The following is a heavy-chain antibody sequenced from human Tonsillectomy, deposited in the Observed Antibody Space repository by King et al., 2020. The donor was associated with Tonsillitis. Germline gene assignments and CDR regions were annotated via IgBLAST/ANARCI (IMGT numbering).Heavy chain of an antibody. CDR1: GDSISTYH. J-gene: IGHJ4*02. V-gene: IGHV4-59*08. CDR2: IYYNGDT. D-gene: IGHD3-16*01. Sequence: VQLQESGPQLVKPSKTLSLTCTVSGDSISTYHWSWIRQSPGKGLEWIGYIYYNGDTRYNPSLKRRLTMSVDTSKNQFSLQLSSVTAPDTAVYFCARKLILLHSFGWGRLDYGGQGTLVTVSS. CDR3: ARKLILLHSFGWGRLDY.